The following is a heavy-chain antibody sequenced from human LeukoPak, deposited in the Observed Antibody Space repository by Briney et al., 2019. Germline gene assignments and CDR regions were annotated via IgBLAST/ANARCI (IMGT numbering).Heavy chain of an antibody. Sequence: GRSLRLSCAASGFTFSSYAMHWVRQAPGKGLEWVAVISYDGSNKYYADSVKGRFTISRDNAENTLYLQMNNLRAEDAAVYYCARLMVIRGVAADYWGRGTLVTVS. D-gene: IGHD3-10*01. CDR2: ISYDGSNK. CDR3: ARLMVIRGVAADY. V-gene: IGHV3-30-3*01. CDR1: GFTFSSYA. J-gene: IGHJ4*02.